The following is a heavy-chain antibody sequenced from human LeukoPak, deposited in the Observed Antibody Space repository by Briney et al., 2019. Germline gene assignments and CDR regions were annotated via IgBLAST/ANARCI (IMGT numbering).Heavy chain of an antibody. CDR2: INPTGTST. J-gene: IGHJ2*01. Sequence: GASVKVSCKASGYSFTSNYMHWVRQAPGQGLEWVGLINPTGTSTTYAQKFQGRVTMTRDMSTTTDYMELSSLRSEDTAVYYCARGSSGYYPQEYWYFDLWGRGTLVTVSS. CDR3: ARGSSGYYPQEYWYFDL. D-gene: IGHD3-22*01. V-gene: IGHV1-46*01. CDR1: GYSFTSNY.